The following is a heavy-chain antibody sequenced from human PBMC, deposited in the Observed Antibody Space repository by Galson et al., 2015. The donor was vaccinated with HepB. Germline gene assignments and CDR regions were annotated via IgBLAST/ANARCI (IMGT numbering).Heavy chain of an antibody. CDR1: GFTFDDYA. J-gene: IGHJ1*01. CDR3: AKDSLDYYDSSGYYPRGYFQH. V-gene: IGHV3-9*01. CDR2: ISWNSGSI. Sequence: SLRLSCAASGFTFDDYAMHWVRQAPGKGLEWVSGISWNSGSIGYADSVKGRFTISRDNAKNSLYLQMNSLRAEDTALYYCAKDSLDYYDSSGYYPRGYFQHWGQGTLVTVSS. D-gene: IGHD3-22*01.